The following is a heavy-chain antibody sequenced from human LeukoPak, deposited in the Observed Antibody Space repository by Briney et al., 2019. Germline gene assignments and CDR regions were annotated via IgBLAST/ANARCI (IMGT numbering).Heavy chain of an antibody. CDR1: GGSISNTNYY. CDR3: AREEYSSDWYGHDS. J-gene: IGHJ4*02. CDR2: IYYTGTT. D-gene: IGHD6-13*01. Sequence: SETLSLTCTVSGGSISNTNYYWAWIRQPPGRGLEWIGSIYYTGTTFDNPSLKSRVTLSVDTSKNQFSLRLTSVTAADTAFYYCAREEYSSDWYGHDSWGQGTLVTVSS. V-gene: IGHV4-39*07.